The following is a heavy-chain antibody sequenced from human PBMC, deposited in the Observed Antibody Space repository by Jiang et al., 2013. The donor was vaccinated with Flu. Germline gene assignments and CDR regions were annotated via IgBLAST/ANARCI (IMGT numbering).Heavy chain of an antibody. D-gene: IGHD6-13*01. CDR1: GGSISSYY. CDR2: IYYSGNT. V-gene: IGHV4-59*13. Sequence: PGLVKPSETLSLTCTVSGGSISSYYWNWVRQPPGKGLEWIGYIYYSGNTNSNPSLRSRVTISVDTSKNQFSLRLSSVTAADTAVYYCARASLAAASNPYFFDSWGQGTLVTVSS. CDR3: ARASLAAASNPYFFDS. J-gene: IGHJ4*02.